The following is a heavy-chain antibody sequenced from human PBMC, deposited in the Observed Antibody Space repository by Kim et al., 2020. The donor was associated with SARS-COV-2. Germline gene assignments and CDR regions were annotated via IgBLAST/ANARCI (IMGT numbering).Heavy chain of an antibody. Sequence: GGSLRLSCAASGFTFSNAWMSWVRQAPGKGLEWVGRIKSKTDGGTTDYAAPVKGRFTISRDDSKNTLYLQMNSLKTEDTAVYYCTTDFSPGYSYGTPYYYYGMDVWGQGTTVTVSS. V-gene: IGHV3-15*01. D-gene: IGHD5-18*01. CDR3: TTDFSPGYSYGTPYYYYGMDV. J-gene: IGHJ6*02. CDR1: GFTFSNAW. CDR2: IKSKTDGGTT.